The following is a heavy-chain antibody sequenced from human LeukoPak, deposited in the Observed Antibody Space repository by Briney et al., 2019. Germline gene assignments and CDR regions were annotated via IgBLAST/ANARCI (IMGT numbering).Heavy chain of an antibody. CDR2: VKQDGSER. V-gene: IGHV3-7*01. CDR1: KFTFSNYW. CDR3: TRESSGYSFSDN. D-gene: IGHD3-22*01. Sequence: GGSLRLSCAASKFTFSNYWMTWVRQAPGKGLEWVANVKQDGSERYYVDSVKGRLTISRDNAKNSLYLQMNSLRVEDTAVYYCTRESSGYSFSDNWGQGTLVTVSS. J-gene: IGHJ4*02.